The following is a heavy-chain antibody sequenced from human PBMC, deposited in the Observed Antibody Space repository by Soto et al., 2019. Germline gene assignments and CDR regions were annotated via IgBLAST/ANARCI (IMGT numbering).Heavy chain of an antibody. CDR2: IRHNGSTK. D-gene: IGHD6-6*01. J-gene: IGHJ6*02. CDR3: ARVFSSSFRYFYHYFGMDV. CDR1: GFTFSSYS. V-gene: IGHV3-7*03. Sequence: GGSLRLSCAASGFTFSSYSMNWVRQAPGKGLEWVANIRHNGSTKYYVDSVKGRFTISRDNAKNSLYLQINTLRAEDTAVYYCARVFSSSFRYFYHYFGMDVWGQGTTVTVSS.